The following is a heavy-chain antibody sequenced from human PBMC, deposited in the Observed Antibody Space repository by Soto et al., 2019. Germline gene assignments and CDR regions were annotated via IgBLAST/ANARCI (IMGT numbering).Heavy chain of an antibody. CDR3: ATGLAMVRGVINNWFDP. V-gene: IGHV1-46*01. CDR1: GYTFTSYY. D-gene: IGHD3-10*01. J-gene: IGHJ5*02. CDR2: INPSGGST. Sequence: ASVKVSCKASGYTFTSYYMHWVLQAPGQGLEWMGIINPSGGSTSYAQKFQGRVTMTRDTSTSTVYMELSSLRSEDTAVYYCATGLAMVRGVINNWFDPWGQGTLVTVSS.